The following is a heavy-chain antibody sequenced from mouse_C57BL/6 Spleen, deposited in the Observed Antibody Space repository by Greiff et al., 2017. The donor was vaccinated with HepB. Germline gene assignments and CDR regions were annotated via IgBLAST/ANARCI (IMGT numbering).Heavy chain of an antibody. V-gene: IGHV1-72*01. CDR3: GRRRTDYDYDGWFAY. J-gene: IGHJ3*01. Sequence: QVQLQQPGAELVKPGASVKLSCKASGYTFTSYWMHWVKQRPGRGLEWIGRIDPNSGGTKYNEKFKSKATLTVDKPSSTAYMQLSSLTSEDSAVYYCGRRRTDYDYDGWFAYWGQGTLVTVSA. CDR1: GYTFTSYW. D-gene: IGHD2-4*01. CDR2: IDPNSGGT.